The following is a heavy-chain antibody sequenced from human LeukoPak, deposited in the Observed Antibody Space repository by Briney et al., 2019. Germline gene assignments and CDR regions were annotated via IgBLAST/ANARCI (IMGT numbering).Heavy chain of an antibody. CDR3: ARQRSSGWYGEGYYFDY. CDR2: IYYSGST. Sequence: SATLSLTCTVSGGSISSGGYYWSWIRQHPGKGLEWIGYIYYSGSTYYNPSLKSRVTISVDTSKNQFSLKLSSVTAADTAVYYCARQRSSGWYGEGYYFDYWGQGTLVTVSS. CDR1: GGSISSGGYY. V-gene: IGHV4-31*03. J-gene: IGHJ4*02. D-gene: IGHD6-19*01.